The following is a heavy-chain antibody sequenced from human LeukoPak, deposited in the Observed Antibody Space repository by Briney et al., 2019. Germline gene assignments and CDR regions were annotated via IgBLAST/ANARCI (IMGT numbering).Heavy chain of an antibody. D-gene: IGHD6-13*01. CDR1: GFTFSSYG. Sequence: GGSLRLSCAASGFTFSSYGMHWVRQAPGKGLEWVAVIWYDGSNKYYADSVKGRSTISRDNSKNTLYLQMNSLRAEDTAVYYCARDEREQQLAHWGQGTLVTVSS. CDR3: ARDEREQQLAH. CDR2: IWYDGSNK. V-gene: IGHV3-33*01. J-gene: IGHJ4*02.